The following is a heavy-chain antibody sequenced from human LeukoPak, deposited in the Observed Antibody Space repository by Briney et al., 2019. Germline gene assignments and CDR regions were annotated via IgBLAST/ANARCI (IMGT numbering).Heavy chain of an antibody. V-gene: IGHV3-23*01. J-gene: IGHJ4*02. CDR3: ANALITFGGVITEKFDY. CDR2: INVSGSST. CDR1: GFTLSSYA. Sequence: GGSLRLSCAASGFTLSSYAMSWVRQAPGKGLEWVSAINVSGSSTYYAGSVRGRFTIPRDNSKNTLYLQMNSLRAEDRAVYYCANALITFGGVITEKFDYWGQGTLVTVSS. D-gene: IGHD3-16*02.